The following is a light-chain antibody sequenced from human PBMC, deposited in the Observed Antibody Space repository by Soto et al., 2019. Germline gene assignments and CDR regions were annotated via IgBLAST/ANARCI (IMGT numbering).Light chain of an antibody. J-gene: IGLJ1*01. V-gene: IGLV2-14*03. CDR1: SSDVGSYNS. Sequence: QSVLTQPASVSGSPGQSIAISCTGTSSDVGSYNSVSWYQQYPGKAPKLMIHDANNRPSGISDRFSGSKSGNAAPLTISGLQAEDEADYYCSSFTSSTSYVFGTGTKVTVL. CDR2: DAN. CDR3: SSFTSSTSYV.